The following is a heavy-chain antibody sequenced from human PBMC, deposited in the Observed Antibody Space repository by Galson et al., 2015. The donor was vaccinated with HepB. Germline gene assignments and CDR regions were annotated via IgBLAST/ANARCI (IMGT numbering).Heavy chain of an antibody. CDR2: IDPSDSYT. CDR1: EYIFTNYW. Sequence: QSGAEVTKPGESLKISCKGSEYIFTNYWIGWVRQMPGKGLEWMGRIDPSDSYTNYSPSFQGHVTISADKSISTAYLQWSSLKASDTAMYYCARPKYCSSTSCYGEFDYWGQGTLVTVSS. D-gene: IGHD2-2*01. V-gene: IGHV5-10-1*01. CDR3: ARPKYCSSTSCYGEFDY. J-gene: IGHJ4*02.